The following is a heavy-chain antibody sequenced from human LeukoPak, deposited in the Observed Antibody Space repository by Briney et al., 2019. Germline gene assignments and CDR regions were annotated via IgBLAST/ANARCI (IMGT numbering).Heavy chain of an antibody. CDR2: ISSSGSTM. J-gene: IGHJ4*02. Sequence: PGGSLRLSCAASGFTFSSYEMNWVRQAPGKGLEWVSYISSSGSTMYYADSVKGRFTISRDNAKNSLYLQMNSLRAEDTAVYYFERDLTPYYGGNSVGYWGQGTLVTVSS. CDR3: ERDLTPYYGGNSVGY. CDR1: GFTFSSYE. D-gene: IGHD4-23*01. V-gene: IGHV3-48*03.